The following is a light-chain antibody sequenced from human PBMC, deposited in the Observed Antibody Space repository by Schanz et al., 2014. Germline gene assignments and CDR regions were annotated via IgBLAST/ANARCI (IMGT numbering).Light chain of an antibody. CDR3: QQYSDWPGYT. CDR1: KGLISK. CDR2: GAS. J-gene: IGKJ2*01. V-gene: IGKV3-15*01. Sequence: ETVMTQSPASLSVSPGERVTLSCWASKGLISKLAWYQHKPGRAPRLLIYGASTRATGVPARFSGSGSGTDFTLTISSLEPEDFAVYYCQQYSDWPGYTFGQGTKLEIK.